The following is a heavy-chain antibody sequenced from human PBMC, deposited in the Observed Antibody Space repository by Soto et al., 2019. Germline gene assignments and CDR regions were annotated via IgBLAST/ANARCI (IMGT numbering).Heavy chain of an antibody. D-gene: IGHD3-10*01. CDR1: GVSISSGNW. CDR2: IFHDGTA. J-gene: IGHJ4*02. Sequence: SETLSRTCAVSGVSISSGNWWTWVRQTPQRGLEYIGEIFHDGTANYYPSFERRVAISVDTSKNQFSLKLTSVTAADTAIYFCARLVYDRRLNYMYFDLWGQGALVAVSS. CDR3: ARLVYDRRLNYMYFDL. V-gene: IGHV4-4*02.